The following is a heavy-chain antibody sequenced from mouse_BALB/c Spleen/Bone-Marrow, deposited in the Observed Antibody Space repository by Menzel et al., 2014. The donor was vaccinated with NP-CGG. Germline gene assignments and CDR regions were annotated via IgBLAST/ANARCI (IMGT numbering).Heavy chain of an antibody. Sequence: VQLQQSGPDLVKPGASVKISCKASGYSFTGYYMHRVKQSHGKSLEWIGRVNPYNGGTSYNQKFKDKAILTVDKSSSTAYMELRSLTSEDSAVYYCARPIYDGYSAAMDYWGQGTSVTVSS. CDR2: VNPYNGGT. CDR3: ARPIYDGYSAAMDY. D-gene: IGHD2-3*01. J-gene: IGHJ4*01. V-gene: IGHV1-31*01. CDR1: GYSFTGYY.